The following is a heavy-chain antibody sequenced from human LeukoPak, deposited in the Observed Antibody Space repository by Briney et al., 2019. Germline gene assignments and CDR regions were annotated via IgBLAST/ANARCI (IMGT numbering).Heavy chain of an antibody. CDR1: GFTFSSYS. V-gene: IGHV3-48*04. CDR3: ARNWDV. CDR2: ISSSSSSI. J-gene: IGHJ6*04. Sequence: GGSLRLSCVASGFTFSSYSMNWVRQAPGKGLEWVSYISSSSSSISYADSVKGPFTISRDNAKNSLFLQMNSLRAEDTAVYYCARNWDVWGKGTTVTVSS.